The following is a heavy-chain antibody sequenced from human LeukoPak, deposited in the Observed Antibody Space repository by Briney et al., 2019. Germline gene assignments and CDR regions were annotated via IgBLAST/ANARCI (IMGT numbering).Heavy chain of an antibody. D-gene: IGHD1-14*01. CDR1: GFTFSSYG. CDR3: AKDSITGLSHAKLFFL. V-gene: IGHV3-30*02. CDR2: IRYDGSNK. J-gene: IGHJ4*02. Sequence: GGSLRLLCSASGFTFSSYGMHWVRQAPGKGLEWVAFIRYDGSNKYYADSVKGRFTISRDNSKNTLYLQMNSLRAEDTAVYYCAKDSITGLSHAKLFFLWGQGTLVTVSS.